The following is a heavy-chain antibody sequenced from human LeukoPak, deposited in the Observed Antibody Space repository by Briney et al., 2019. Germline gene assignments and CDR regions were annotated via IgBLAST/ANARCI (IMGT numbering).Heavy chain of an antibody. D-gene: IGHD3-22*01. CDR1: GYTFTSYG. J-gene: IGHJ5*02. V-gene: IGHV1-18*01. CDR3: ARVRYYYDSSGDWFDP. Sequence: GASVKVSCKASGYTFTSYGISWARQAPGQGLEWMGWISAYNGNTNYAQKLQGRVTMTTDTSTSTAYMELRSLRSDDTAVYYCARVRYYYDSSGDWFDPWGQGTLVTVSS. CDR2: ISAYNGNT.